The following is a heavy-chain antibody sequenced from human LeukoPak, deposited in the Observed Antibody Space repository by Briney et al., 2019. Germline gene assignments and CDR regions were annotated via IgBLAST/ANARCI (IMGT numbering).Heavy chain of an antibody. CDR2: HYSGSTT. V-gene: IGHV3-66*01. CDR1: GFAVSANY. CDR3: ASLPAYYYGMDV. J-gene: IGHJ6*02. Sequence: GGSLRLSCAASGFAVSANYMNWVRQAPGKGLEWVSVHYSGSTTYYADSVKGRFTISRDNSKNMLYLQMNSLRAEDTAVYYCASLPAYYYGMDVWGQGTTVTVSS.